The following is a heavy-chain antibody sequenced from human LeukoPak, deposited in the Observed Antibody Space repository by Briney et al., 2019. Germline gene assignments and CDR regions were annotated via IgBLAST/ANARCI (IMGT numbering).Heavy chain of an antibody. CDR2: ISWNSGSI. V-gene: IGHV3-9*01. CDR1: GFTFDDYA. CDR3: APGTSGYYYYFDS. D-gene: IGHD3-22*01. Sequence: PGGSLRLSCAASGFTFDDYAMHWVRQAPGKGLEWVSGISWNSGSIDYADSVKGRFTISRDNAKNSLYLQMNSLRAEDTAVYYCAPGTSGYYYYFDSWGQGTLVTVSS. J-gene: IGHJ4*02.